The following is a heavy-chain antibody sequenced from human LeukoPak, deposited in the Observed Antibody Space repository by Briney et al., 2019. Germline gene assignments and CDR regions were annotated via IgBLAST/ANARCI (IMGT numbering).Heavy chain of an antibody. CDR3: ARNYYDSSGYFNWFDP. V-gene: IGHV1-2*02. J-gene: IGHJ5*02. CDR2: INPNSGGT. CDR1: GGTFSSYA. Sequence: ASVKVSCKASGGTFSSYAISWVRQAPGQGLEWMGWINPNSGGTNYAQKFQGRVTMTRDTSITTAYMELSRLTSDDTAVYYCARNYYDSSGYFNWFDPWGQGTLVPVSS. D-gene: IGHD3-22*01.